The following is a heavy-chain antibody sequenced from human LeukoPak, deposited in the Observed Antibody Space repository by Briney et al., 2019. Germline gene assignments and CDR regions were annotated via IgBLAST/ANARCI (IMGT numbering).Heavy chain of an antibody. CDR1: GYTFTSYG. CDR3: AREKRKYYYDSSGYVDY. Sequence: ASVKVSCKASGYTFTSYGISWVRQAPGQGLEWMGWISAYNGNTNYAQKLQGRVTMTTDTSTSTAYMELRSPRSDDTAVYYCAREKRKYYYDSSGYVDYWGQGTLVTVSS. V-gene: IGHV1-18*01. CDR2: ISAYNGNT. J-gene: IGHJ4*02. D-gene: IGHD3-22*01.